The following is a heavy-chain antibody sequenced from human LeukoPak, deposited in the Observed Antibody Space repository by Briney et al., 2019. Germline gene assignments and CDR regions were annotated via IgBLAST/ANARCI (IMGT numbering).Heavy chain of an antibody. V-gene: IGHV3-9*01. CDR3: AKGDDYDYVVKGNYFDY. Sequence: PGRSLRLSCAASGFTFDDYAMHWVRQAPGKGLEWVSGISWDSGSIDYADSVNGRFTISRDNAKNSLYLQMNSLRTEDTALYYCAKGDDYDYVVKGNYFDYWGQGTLVTVSS. D-gene: IGHD3-16*01. CDR1: GFTFDDYA. CDR2: ISWDSGSI. J-gene: IGHJ4*02.